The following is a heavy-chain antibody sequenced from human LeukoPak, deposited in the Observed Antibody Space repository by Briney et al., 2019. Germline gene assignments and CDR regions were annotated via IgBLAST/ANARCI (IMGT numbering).Heavy chain of an antibody. CDR3: ARHSVEDYYGAGSYLDY. V-gene: IGHV4-59*08. D-gene: IGHD3-10*01. CDR1: GGSSSSNY. CDR2: IYYSGST. Sequence: PSETLSLTCTVSGGSSSSNYWSWIRQPPGKGLEWIGYIYYSGSTNYNPSLKSRVTISVDTSKNQFSLKLSSVTAADTAVYYCARHSVEDYYGAGSYLDYWAQGTLVTVSS. J-gene: IGHJ4*02.